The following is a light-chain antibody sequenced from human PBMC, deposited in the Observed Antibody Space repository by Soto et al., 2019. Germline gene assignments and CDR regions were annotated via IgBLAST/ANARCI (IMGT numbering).Light chain of an antibody. J-gene: IGKJ4*01. Sequence: EIVMTQTPLSLSVTPGQPASISCKSSQSLLHSNGKTYLYWYLQKPGQPPQLLIYEVSTRFSXVPXRXXXXGSGTDFTLKISRVEAEDAGVYYCMQTLLLPLTFGGGTKVEIK. CDR2: EVS. V-gene: IGKV2D-29*01. CDR3: MQTLLLPLT. CDR1: QSLLHSNGKTY.